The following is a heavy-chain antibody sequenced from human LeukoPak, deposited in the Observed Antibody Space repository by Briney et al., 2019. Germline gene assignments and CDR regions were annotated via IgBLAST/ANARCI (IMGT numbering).Heavy chain of an antibody. CDR3: AREYGSGSYYYDY. Sequence: GGSLRLSCVASGFTFSSYAMTWVRQAPGKGLEWVSAISGSGGGTYYADPVKGRFTISRDNSKNTLYLQMNSLRAEDTAVYYCAREYGSGSYYYDYWGQGTLVTVSS. CDR1: GFTFSSYA. V-gene: IGHV3-23*01. CDR2: ISGSGGGT. D-gene: IGHD3-10*01. J-gene: IGHJ4*02.